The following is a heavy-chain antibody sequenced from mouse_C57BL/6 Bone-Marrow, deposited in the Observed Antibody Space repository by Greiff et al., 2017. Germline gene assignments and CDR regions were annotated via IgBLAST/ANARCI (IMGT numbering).Heavy chain of an antibody. V-gene: IGHV5-17*01. D-gene: IGHD5-1*01. CDR1: GFTFSDYG. Sequence: EVQLVESGGGLVKPGGSLKLSCAASGFTFSDYGMHWVRQAPENGLEWVAYISSGSSTIYYADTVKGRFTLSRDNAKNTLFLQMSSLRSEDTSMEYCARGGVPAWFAYWGQGTLVTVSA. CDR3: ARGGVPAWFAY. J-gene: IGHJ3*01. CDR2: ISSGSSTI.